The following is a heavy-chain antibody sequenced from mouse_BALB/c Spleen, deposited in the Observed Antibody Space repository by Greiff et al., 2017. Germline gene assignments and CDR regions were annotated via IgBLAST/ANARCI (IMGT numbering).Heavy chain of an antibody. J-gene: IGHJ3*01. Sequence: QVQLQQSGAELVRPGSSVKISCKASGYAFSSYWMNWVKQRPGQGLEWIGQIYPGDGDTNYNGKFKGKATLTADKSSSTAYMQLSSLTSEDSAVYFCARWGDEAYWGQGTLVTVSA. V-gene: IGHV1-80*01. CDR3: ARWGDEAY. CDR1: GYAFSSYW. CDR2: IYPGDGDT. D-gene: IGHD3-3*01.